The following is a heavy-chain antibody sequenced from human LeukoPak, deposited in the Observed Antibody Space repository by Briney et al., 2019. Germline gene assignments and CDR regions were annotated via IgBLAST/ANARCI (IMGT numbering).Heavy chain of an antibody. D-gene: IGHD2-15*01. V-gene: IGHV1-18*01. CDR3: ARDKGMVGYCSGGSCYWPFDY. CDR1: GYTFIIYG. CDR2: ISAYNGNT. Sequence: ASVNVSCKTSGYTFIIYGISWVRQAPGQGLEWMGWISAYNGNTNYARKFQGRVSMTTDTSTSTAYMELRSLRADDTAVYHCARDKGMVGYCSGGSCYWPFDYWGQGTLVIVSS. J-gene: IGHJ4*02.